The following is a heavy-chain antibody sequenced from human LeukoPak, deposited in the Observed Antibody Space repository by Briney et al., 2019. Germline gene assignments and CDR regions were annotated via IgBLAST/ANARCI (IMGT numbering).Heavy chain of an antibody. J-gene: IGHJ3*02. CDR3: ERGSRPGVVNHDAFDI. CDR2: INPNSGGT. V-gene: IGHV1-2*02. Sequence: ASVKVSCKVSGYTFTGYYIHWVRQAPGQGLEWMGWINPNSGGTNYAQKFQGRVTMTRDTSISTAYMELSSLRSDDTAVYYCERGSRPGVVNHDAFDIWGQGTMVTVSS. D-gene: IGHD3-3*01. CDR1: GYTFTGYY.